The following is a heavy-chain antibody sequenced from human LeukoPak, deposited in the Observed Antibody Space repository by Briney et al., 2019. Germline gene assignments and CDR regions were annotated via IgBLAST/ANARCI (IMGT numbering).Heavy chain of an antibody. CDR1: GGSISSGSYF. Sequence: PSQTLSLTCTVSGGSISSGSYFWSWIRQSPGKGLEWIGYIYYSGSTSYNPSLMSRVTISVDTSKNHFSLRLTSVTAADTAVYYCARGGWLKSGDYFDYWGQGTLVTVSS. J-gene: IGHJ4*02. D-gene: IGHD5-24*01. CDR2: IYYSGST. CDR3: ARGGWLKSGDYFDY. V-gene: IGHV4-61*03.